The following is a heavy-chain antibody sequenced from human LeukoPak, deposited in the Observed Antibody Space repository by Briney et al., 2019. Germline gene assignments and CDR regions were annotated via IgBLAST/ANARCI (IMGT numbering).Heavy chain of an antibody. Sequence: GGSLRLSCTASGFPFIEYSMNWVRQAPGKGPEWISYIGIDSGNTKYADSVRGRFTISADKAKNSLYLQMNSLRVEDTAVYYCARDHNYAFDNWGQGTLVSVAS. CDR1: GFPFIEYS. CDR3: ARDHNYAFDN. CDR2: IGIDSGNT. D-gene: IGHD1-1*01. V-gene: IGHV3-48*01. J-gene: IGHJ4*02.